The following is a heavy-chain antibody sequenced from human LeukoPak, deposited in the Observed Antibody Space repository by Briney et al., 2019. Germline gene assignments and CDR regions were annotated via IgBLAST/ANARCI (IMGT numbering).Heavy chain of an antibody. CDR2: IYYSGST. CDR1: GGSISSYY. Sequence: SETLSLTCTVSGGSISSYYWSCIRQPPGKGLEWIGYIYYSGSTNYNPSLKSRVTISVDTSKNQFSLKLSSVTAAHTAVYYCARDRGWYWGQGTLVTVSS. CDR3: ARDRGWY. V-gene: IGHV4-59*01. D-gene: IGHD2-15*01. J-gene: IGHJ4*02.